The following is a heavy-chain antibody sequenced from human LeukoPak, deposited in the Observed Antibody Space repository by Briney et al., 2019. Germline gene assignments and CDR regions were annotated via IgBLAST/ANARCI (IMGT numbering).Heavy chain of an antibody. D-gene: IGHD1-7*01. J-gene: IGHJ6*03. Sequence: GGSLRLSCAASGFTFSSYGMHWVRQAPGKGLEWVAVISYDGSNKYYADSVKGRFTISRDNSKNTLYLQMNSLRAEDTAVYYCAKAGTTRYYYYMDVWGKGTTVTVSS. CDR2: ISYDGSNK. CDR3: AKAGTTRYYYYMDV. CDR1: GFTFSSYG. V-gene: IGHV3-30*18.